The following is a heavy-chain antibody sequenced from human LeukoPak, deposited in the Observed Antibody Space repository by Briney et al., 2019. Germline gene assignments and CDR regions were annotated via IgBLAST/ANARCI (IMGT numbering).Heavy chain of an antibody. CDR1: GFIFSNYA. D-gene: IGHD3-22*01. CDR3: ARAPNYTFLTDYYDSSGYIPPFDY. Sequence: GGSLRLSCAASGFIFSNYAMHWVRQAPGKGLEWVAVILYDRSNKYYTDSVKGRFTISRDNSKNTLYLQMNSLRSDDTAVYYCARAPNYTFLTDYYDSSGYIPPFDYWGQGTLVTVSS. J-gene: IGHJ4*02. CDR2: ILYDRSNK. V-gene: IGHV3-30*03.